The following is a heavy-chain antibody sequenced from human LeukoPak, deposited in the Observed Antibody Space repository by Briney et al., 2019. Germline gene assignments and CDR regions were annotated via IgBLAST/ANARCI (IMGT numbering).Heavy chain of an antibody. CDR1: GFTFSTYS. D-gene: IGHD3-10*01. J-gene: IGHJ3*01. Sequence: GGSLRLSCAASGFTFSTYSMNWVRQAPGKGLEWVALIWYDGSSEYYADSVKGRFTISRDTSKKTLYLQMNSLRAEDTAVYFCARGAEDTPGTYIDAFEFWGQGTMVTVSS. CDR3: ARGAEDTPGTYIDAFEF. V-gene: IGHV3-33*08. CDR2: IWYDGSSE.